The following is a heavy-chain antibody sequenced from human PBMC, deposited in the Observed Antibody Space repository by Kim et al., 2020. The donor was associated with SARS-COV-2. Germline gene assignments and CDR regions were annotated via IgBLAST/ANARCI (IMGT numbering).Heavy chain of an antibody. V-gene: IGHV3-53*03. J-gene: IGHJ6*02. CDR3: ARGPRMNYYYGMDV. Sequence: ADSVKGRYTLCRDNSKNTLYHQMNSLRAEDTTVYYCARGPRMNYYYGMDVWGQGTTVTVTS.